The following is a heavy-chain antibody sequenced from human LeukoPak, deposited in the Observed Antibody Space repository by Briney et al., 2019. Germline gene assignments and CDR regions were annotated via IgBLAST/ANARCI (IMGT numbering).Heavy chain of an antibody. CDR1: GGSISSSSYY. CDR3: ARDGVLRYFDWLLSTHDAFDI. Sequence: PSETLSLTCTVSGGSISSSSYYWGWIRQPPGKGLEWIGSIYYSGSTYYNPSLKSRVTISVDTSKNQFSLKLSSVTAADTAVYYCARDGVLRYFDWLLSTHDAFDIWGQGTMVTVSS. J-gene: IGHJ3*02. V-gene: IGHV4-39*07. CDR2: IYYSGST. D-gene: IGHD3-9*01.